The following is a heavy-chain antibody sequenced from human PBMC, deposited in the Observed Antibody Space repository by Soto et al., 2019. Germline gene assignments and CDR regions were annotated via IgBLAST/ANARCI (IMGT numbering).Heavy chain of an antibody. J-gene: IGHJ6*02. V-gene: IGHV1-69*13. CDR2: IIPIFGTA. CDR3: ARGCSSTSCYPPRTYYYGMDV. D-gene: IGHD2-2*01. Sequence: SVKVSCKASGGTFSSYTISWVRQAPGQGLEWMGGIIPIFGTANYAQKFQGRVTITADESTSTAYMELSSLRSEDTAVYYCARGCSSTSCYPPRTYYYGMDVWGQGTTVTVSS. CDR1: GGTFSSYT.